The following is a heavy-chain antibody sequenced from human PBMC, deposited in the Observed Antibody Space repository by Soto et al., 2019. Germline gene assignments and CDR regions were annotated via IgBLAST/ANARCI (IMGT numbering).Heavy chain of an antibody. CDR2: IYWDDDK. J-gene: IGHJ4*02. Sequence: QITLKESGPTLVKPTQTLTLTCTVSGFSLSTDTVGVGWIRQPPGKALEWLALIYWDDDKRYSPSLKNRLTITKDNSESQFVLKMTNMDPVGTATYYCSHDLATQDDDILAGPFDYWGQGTLVTVSS. V-gene: IGHV2-5*02. CDR3: SHDLATQDDDILAGPFDY. CDR1: GFSLSTDTVG. D-gene: IGHD3-9*01.